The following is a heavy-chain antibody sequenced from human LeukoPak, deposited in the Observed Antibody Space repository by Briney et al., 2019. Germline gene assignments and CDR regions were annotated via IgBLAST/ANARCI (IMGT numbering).Heavy chain of an antibody. D-gene: IGHD3-9*01. V-gene: IGHV4-34*01. CDR3: ATSILRYFAR. CDR2: INHSGST. J-gene: IGHJ4*02. Sequence: PSETLSLTCAVYGGSFSGYYWSWIRQPPGKGLEWIGEINHSGSTNYNPSLKSRVTISVDTSKNQFSLKLSSVTAADTAVYYCATSILRYFARWGQGTLVTVSS. CDR1: GGSFSGYY.